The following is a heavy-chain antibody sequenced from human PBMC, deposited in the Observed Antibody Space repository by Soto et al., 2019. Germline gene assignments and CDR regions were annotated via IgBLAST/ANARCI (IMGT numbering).Heavy chain of an antibody. CDR3: ARESKGEGYYYGMDV. J-gene: IGHJ6*02. CDR1: GGPFSSYA. V-gene: IGHV1-69*13. Sequence: SVKVSCKASGGPFSSYAISWVRQAPGQGLEWMAGIIPIFGTANYAQKFQGRVTITADESTSTADMELSSPRSEDTAVFYCARESKGEGYYYGMDVWGQGATVTVSS. D-gene: IGHD4-4*01. CDR2: IIPIFGTA.